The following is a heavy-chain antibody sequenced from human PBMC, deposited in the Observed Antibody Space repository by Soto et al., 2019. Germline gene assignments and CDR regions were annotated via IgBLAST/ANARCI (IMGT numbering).Heavy chain of an antibody. Sequence: GGALRLSCAASGFTFSSYGMHWVRQAPCKGLEWVAVISYDGSNKYYADSVKGRFTISRDNSKNTLYLQMNSLRAEDTAVYYCANTEFGDGYIGYYYYGMDVWGQGTTVTVSS. J-gene: IGHJ6*02. D-gene: IGHD3-3*01. CDR3: ANTEFGDGYIGYYYYGMDV. CDR2: ISYDGSNK. V-gene: IGHV3-30*18. CDR1: GFTFSSYG.